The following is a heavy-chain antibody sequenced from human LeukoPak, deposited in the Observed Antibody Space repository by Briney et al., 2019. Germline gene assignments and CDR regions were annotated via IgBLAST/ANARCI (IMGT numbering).Heavy chain of an antibody. CDR1: GGSISSSSYY. D-gene: IGHD1-26*01. Sequence: SETLSLTCIVSGGSISSSSYYWGWIRQPPGKGLEWIGSTYYSGSTYYNPSLKSRGTISVDTSKNQFSLKLSSVTAADTAVYYCARRLRVGATNWFDPWGQGTLVTVSS. V-gene: IGHV4-39*01. CDR2: TYYSGST. J-gene: IGHJ5*02. CDR3: ARRLRVGATNWFDP.